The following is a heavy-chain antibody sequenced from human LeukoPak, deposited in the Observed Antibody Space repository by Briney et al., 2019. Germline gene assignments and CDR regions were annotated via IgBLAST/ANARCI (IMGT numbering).Heavy chain of an antibody. D-gene: IGHD6-13*01. Sequence: PGGSLRLSCAASGFTFDDYAMHWVRHAPGKGLEWVSLISWDGGSTYYTDSVKGRFTISRDNSKNSLYLQMNSLRTEDTALYYCAKARHSTNWYTGFDYWGQGTLVTVSS. CDR2: ISWDGGST. J-gene: IGHJ4*02. CDR1: GFTFDDYA. CDR3: AKARHSTNWYTGFDY. V-gene: IGHV3-43*01.